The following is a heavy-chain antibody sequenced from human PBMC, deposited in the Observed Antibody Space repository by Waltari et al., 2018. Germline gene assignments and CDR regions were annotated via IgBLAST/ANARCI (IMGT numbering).Heavy chain of an antibody. V-gene: IGHV1-69*08. D-gene: IGHD2-2*03. CDR3: AREEPGYCSSTICYDVDY. CDR2: IIPILGIA. J-gene: IGHJ4*02. Sequence: QVQLVQSGAEVKKPGSSVKVSCKASGGTFSSYTISWVRQAPGQGLEWMGRIIPILGIANYAQKFQGRVTITADKSTSTAYMELSSLRSEDTAVYYCAREEPGYCSSTICYDVDYWGQGTLVTVSS. CDR1: GGTFSSYT.